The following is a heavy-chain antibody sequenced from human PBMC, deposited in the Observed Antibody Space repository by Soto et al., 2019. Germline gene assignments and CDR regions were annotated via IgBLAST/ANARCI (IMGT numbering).Heavy chain of an antibody. CDR3: GSVRELQDY. D-gene: IGHD1-26*01. J-gene: IGHJ4*02. CDR1: GFTSSRYW. V-gene: IGHV3-7*02. CDR2: INEDGSDK. Sequence: PGGSLRLSCVASGFTSSRYWLSWVRQAPGKGLEWVANINEDGSDKFYVDSVKGRFIISRDNAKNSLYLQMNSLRAEDTAVYYCGSVRELQDYWGQGTLVTVSS.